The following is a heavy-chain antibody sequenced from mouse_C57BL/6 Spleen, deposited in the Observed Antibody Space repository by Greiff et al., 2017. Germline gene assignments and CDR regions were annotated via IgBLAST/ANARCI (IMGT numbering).Heavy chain of an antibody. CDR3: SSQLGPRYYAMDY. V-gene: IGHV5-15*01. J-gene: IGHJ4*01. D-gene: IGHD4-1*01. CDR1: GFTFSDYG. Sequence: EVMLVESGGGLVQPGGSLKLSCAASGFTFSDYGMAWVRQAPRKGPEWVAFISNLAYSIYYADTVTGRFPISRENAKNTLFLEMSSLRSEDTAMYYCSSQLGPRYYAMDYWGQGTSVTVSS. CDR2: ISNLAYSI.